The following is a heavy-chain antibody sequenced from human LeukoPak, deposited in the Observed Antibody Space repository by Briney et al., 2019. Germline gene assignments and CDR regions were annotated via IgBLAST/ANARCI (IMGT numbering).Heavy chain of an antibody. J-gene: IGHJ4*02. CDR3: AGEGEYGDSYS. CDR1: GDSISSGAFY. D-gene: IGHD2-21*02. CDR2: IYRGRT. V-gene: IGHV4-30-2*01. Sequence: PSQTLSLTCAVSGDSISSGAFYWNRIRQAPGKGPEWIGNIYRGRTRFNPSLTSRVTISLDMSKSQVSLNLTSVTAADTAIYYCAGEGEYGDSYSWGQGTLVVVSA.